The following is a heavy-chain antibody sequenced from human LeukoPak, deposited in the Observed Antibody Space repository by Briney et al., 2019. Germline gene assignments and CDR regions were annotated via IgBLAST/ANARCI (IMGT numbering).Heavy chain of an antibody. Sequence: SETLSLTCTVSGGSISSYYWSWIRQPPGKGREWIGYIYYSGSTNYNPSLKSRVTISVDTTKNQFSLKLSSVTAADTAVYYCARFGRGGYYYMDVWGKGTTVTVSS. CDR1: GGSISSYY. D-gene: IGHD3-16*01. CDR3: ARFGRGGYYYMDV. CDR2: IYYSGST. J-gene: IGHJ6*03. V-gene: IGHV4-59*01.